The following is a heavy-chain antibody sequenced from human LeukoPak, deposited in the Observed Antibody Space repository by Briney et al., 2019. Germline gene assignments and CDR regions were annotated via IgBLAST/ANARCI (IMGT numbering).Heavy chain of an antibody. CDR2: INHSGST. V-gene: IGHV4-34*01. J-gene: IGHJ5*02. Sequence: PSETLSLTCAVYGVSFSGYYWSWIRQPPGKGLEWIGEINHSGSTNYNPSLKSRVTISVDTSKNQFSLKLSSVTAADTAVYYCARRTRGIRGYSYGYGSDWFDPWGQGTLVTVSS. CDR3: ARRTRGIRGYSYGYGSDWFDP. CDR1: GVSFSGYY. D-gene: IGHD5-18*01.